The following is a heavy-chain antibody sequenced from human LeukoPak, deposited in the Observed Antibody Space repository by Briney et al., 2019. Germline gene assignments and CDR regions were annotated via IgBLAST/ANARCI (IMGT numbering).Heavy chain of an antibody. J-gene: IGHJ3*02. D-gene: IGHD6-13*01. Sequence: SETLSLTCTVSGGSISSYYWSWIRQPPGKGLEWIGYIYYSGSTNYNPSLKSRVTISVDTSKNQFSLKLSSVTAADTAVYYCARDPGIGSSWLDAFYIWGQGTMVTVSS. CDR3: ARDPGIGSSWLDAFYI. CDR1: GGSISSYY. CDR2: IYYSGST. V-gene: IGHV4-59*01.